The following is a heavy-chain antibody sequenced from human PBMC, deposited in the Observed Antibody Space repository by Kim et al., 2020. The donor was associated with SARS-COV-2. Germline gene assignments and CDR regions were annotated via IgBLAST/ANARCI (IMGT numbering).Heavy chain of an antibody. CDR1: GFSFRDYY. J-gene: IGHJ3*02. D-gene: IGHD3-9*01. CDR2: ISSSGNTI. CDR3: ARIGLVTVYHAFGI. Sequence: GGSLRLSCAASGFSFRDYYMSWIRQAPGKGLDWVSFISSSGNTIKYADSVKGRFTLSRDNAENSLSLQMSSLGAEDTAVYYCARIGLVTVYHAFGIGGRGTMVTVS. V-gene: IGHV3-11*01.